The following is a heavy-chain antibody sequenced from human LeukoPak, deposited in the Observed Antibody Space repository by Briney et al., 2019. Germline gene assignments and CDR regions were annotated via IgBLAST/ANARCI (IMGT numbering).Heavy chain of an antibody. J-gene: IGHJ6*03. V-gene: IGHV1-8*01. D-gene: IGHD3-10*01. CDR3: ARGQSGSGSYNYYYYMDV. CDR1: GYTFTSYD. Sequence: GASVKVSCKASGYTFTSYDINWVRQATGQGLEWMGWMDPNSGNTGYAQKFQGRVTMTRNTSISTAYMELSSLRSEDTAVYYCARGQSGSGSYNYYYYMDVWGKGTTVTISS. CDR2: MDPNSGNT.